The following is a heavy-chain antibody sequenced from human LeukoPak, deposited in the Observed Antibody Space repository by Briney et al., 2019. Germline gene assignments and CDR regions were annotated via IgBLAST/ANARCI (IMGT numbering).Heavy chain of an antibody. CDR2: IYSDGST. Sequence: PGGSLRLSCAASGFTVSDNYMSWVRQAPGKGLEWVSIIYSDGSTYCADSVKDRFTISRDNSKNTLYLQMNSLRAEDTALYYCAKGSGNGYGSGPFDYWGQGTLVTVSS. J-gene: IGHJ4*02. CDR1: GFTVSDNY. D-gene: IGHD3-10*01. V-gene: IGHV3-66*01. CDR3: AKGSGNGYGSGPFDY.